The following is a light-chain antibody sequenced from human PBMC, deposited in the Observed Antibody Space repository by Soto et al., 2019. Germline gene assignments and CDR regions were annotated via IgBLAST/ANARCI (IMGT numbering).Light chain of an antibody. Sequence: QSVLTQPASVSGSLGQSITISCTGTSGDVGGYNYVSWYQHHPGKAPKLVIFEVSYRPSGVSYRFSGSKSGNTASLTISGLQAEDDADYYCSSYTGTSNRVFGNGTKVTV. CDR1: SGDVGGYNY. V-gene: IGLV2-14*01. J-gene: IGLJ1*01. CDR2: EVS. CDR3: SSYTGTSNRV.